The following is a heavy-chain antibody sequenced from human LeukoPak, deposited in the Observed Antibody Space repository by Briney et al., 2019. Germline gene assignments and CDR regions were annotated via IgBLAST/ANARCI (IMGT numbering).Heavy chain of an antibody. V-gene: IGHV3-23*01. CDR2: ISGSGGST. D-gene: IGHD3-22*01. CDR3: AKDYYDSSGYLLVRGDSSLYFDY. Sequence: GGSLRLSCAASGFTFSSYAMSWVRQAPGKGLEWVSAISGSGGSTYYADSVKGRFTISRDNSKNTLYLQMNSLRAEDTAVYYCAKDYYDSSGYLLVRGDSSLYFDYWGQGTLVTVSS. J-gene: IGHJ4*02. CDR1: GFTFSSYA.